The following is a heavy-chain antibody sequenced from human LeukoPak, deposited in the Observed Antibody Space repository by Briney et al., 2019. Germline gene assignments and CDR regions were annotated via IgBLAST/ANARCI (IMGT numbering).Heavy chain of an antibody. CDR1: GFTFSKSW. D-gene: IGHD6-19*01. CDR2: IKEDGGDK. Sequence: GGSLRLSCAASGFTFSKSWMTWVRQAPGKGLQWEAHIKEDGGDKYYVDSVEGRFTISRDNDKTSVYLQMNSLRAEDTAVYYCATWSSGWQFDFWGQGTLVSVSS. CDR3: ATWSSGWQFDF. J-gene: IGHJ4*02. V-gene: IGHV3-7*05.